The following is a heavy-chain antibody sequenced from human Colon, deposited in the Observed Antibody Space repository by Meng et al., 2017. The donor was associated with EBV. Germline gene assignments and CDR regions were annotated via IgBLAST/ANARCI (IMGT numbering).Heavy chain of an antibody. J-gene: IGHJ4*02. V-gene: IGHV1-3*01. Sequence: VQLVQSGAEGKKAVASVKVSCKASGYSLTTYAMHWGRQATGQRLEWMGWINAGNGNTKYSEKFQSRVIITRDTAASTAYMELSSLRSEDTAVYYCARTGCSSSSCYDYWGQGTLVTVSS. CDR1: GYSLTTYA. D-gene: IGHD2-2*01. CDR2: INAGNGNT. CDR3: ARTGCSSSSCYDY.